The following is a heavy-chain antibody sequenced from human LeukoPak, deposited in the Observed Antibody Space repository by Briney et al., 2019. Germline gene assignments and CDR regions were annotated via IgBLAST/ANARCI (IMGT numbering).Heavy chain of an antibody. CDR3: ARAGGYSYGYGYYYYAMDV. CDR1: GFTFSNYA. J-gene: IGHJ6*02. CDR2: ITGSGGIT. Sequence: GGSLRLSCAASGFTFSNYAMTWVRQAPGKGLEWVSAITGSGGITYYADSVKGRLTISRDNFKNTVYLQMNSLRAEDTAVYYCARAGGYSYGYGYYYYAMDVWGQGTTVTVSS. D-gene: IGHD5-18*01. V-gene: IGHV3-23*01.